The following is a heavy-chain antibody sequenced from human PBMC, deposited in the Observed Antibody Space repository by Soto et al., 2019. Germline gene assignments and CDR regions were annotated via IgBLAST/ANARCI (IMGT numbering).Heavy chain of an antibody. J-gene: IGHJ3*02. CDR3: AREWLSDAFDI. Sequence: QVQLVESGGGVVQPGRSLRLSCAASGFTFSNYAMHWVRQAPGKGLEWVAVISYDGSNKYYADYVKGRFTISRDNSKNTLYLQMNSVRAEDTAVYYCAREWLSDAFDIWGQGTMVTVSS. CDR1: GFTFSNYA. CDR2: ISYDGSNK. V-gene: IGHV3-30-3*01. D-gene: IGHD3-22*01.